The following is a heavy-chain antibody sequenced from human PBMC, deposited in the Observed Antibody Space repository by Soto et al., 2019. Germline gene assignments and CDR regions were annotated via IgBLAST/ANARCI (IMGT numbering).Heavy chain of an antibody. D-gene: IGHD3-10*01. V-gene: IGHV1-45*02. CDR1: GYTFTYRY. J-gene: IGHJ3*02. CDR2: ITPFNGNT. Sequence: SVKVSCKASGYTFTYRYLHWVRQAPGQALEWMGWITPFNGNTNYAQKFQDRVTITRDRSLSTAYMELSSLRSEDTAMYYCARDFYGSGQHGNVFDIWGQGTMVTVSS. CDR3: ARDFYGSGQHGNVFDI.